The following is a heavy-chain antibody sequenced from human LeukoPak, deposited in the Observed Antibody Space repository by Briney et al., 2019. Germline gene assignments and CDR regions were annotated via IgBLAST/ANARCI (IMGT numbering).Heavy chain of an antibody. CDR3: ARLNIVVVPAATFDY. D-gene: IGHD2-2*01. CDR1: GGTISSSSYY. V-gene: IGHV4-39*07. J-gene: IGHJ4*02. CDR2: IYYSGST. Sequence: SETLSLTCTVSGGTISSSSYYWGWIRQPPGKGLEWIGSIYYSGSTYYNPSLKSRVTISVDTSKNQFSLKLSSVTAADTAVYYCARLNIVVVPAATFDYWGQGTLVTVSS.